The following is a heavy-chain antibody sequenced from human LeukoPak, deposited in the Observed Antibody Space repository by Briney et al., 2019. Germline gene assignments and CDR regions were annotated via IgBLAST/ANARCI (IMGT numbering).Heavy chain of an antibody. Sequence: GGSLRLSCAASGFTFSTYWMSWVRQAPGKGLEWVANIKQDGSGKYYVDSVEGRFTTSRDNARNSLFLQMNSLRAEDTAVYYCARYYYGYKDFDIWGQGTLVTVSS. CDR2: IKQDGSGK. J-gene: IGHJ4*02. D-gene: IGHD3-10*01. CDR1: GFTFSTYW. CDR3: ARYYYGYKDFDI. V-gene: IGHV3-7*02.